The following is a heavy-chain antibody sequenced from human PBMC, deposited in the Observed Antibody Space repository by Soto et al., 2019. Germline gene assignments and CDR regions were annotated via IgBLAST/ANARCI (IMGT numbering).Heavy chain of an antibody. V-gene: IGHV4-39*01. CDR3: VRQTTAAGTRLFDP. CDR2: IYYSGST. D-gene: IGHD6-13*01. J-gene: IGHJ5*02. Sequence: PSETLSLTCTVPGGSISSSSYYWGWIRQPPGKGLEWIGSIYYSGSTYYNPSLKSRVTISVDTSKNQFSLKLSSVTAADTAVYYCVRQTTAAGTRLFDPWGQGTMVTVSS. CDR1: GGSISSSSYY.